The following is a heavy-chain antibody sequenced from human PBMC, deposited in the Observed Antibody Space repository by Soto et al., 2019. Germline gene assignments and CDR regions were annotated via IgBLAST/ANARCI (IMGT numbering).Heavy chain of an antibody. CDR3: ARDRVWFGELYGFDY. V-gene: IGHV3-30-3*01. Sequence: GGSLRLSCAASGFTFSSYAMHWVRQAPGKGLEWVAVISYDGSNKYYADSVKGRFTISRDNSKNTLYLQMNSLRAEDTAVYYCARDRVWFGELYGFDYWGQGTLVTVSS. D-gene: IGHD3-10*01. CDR2: ISYDGSNK. J-gene: IGHJ4*02. CDR1: GFTFSSYA.